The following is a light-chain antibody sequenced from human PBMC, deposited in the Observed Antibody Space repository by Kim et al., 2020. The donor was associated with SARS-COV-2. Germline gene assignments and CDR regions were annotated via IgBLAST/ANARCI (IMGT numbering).Light chain of an antibody. V-gene: IGKV3-15*01. Sequence: VSLWETDTLSFMASQSVSSDLAWYQQKSGQPPRLFIYGASTSATGVPARFSGSGSGTEFTLTITSLQSEDFAVYYCQHYTNKPFTFGQGTKVDIK. CDR3: QHYTNKPFT. J-gene: IGKJ2*01. CDR2: GAS. CDR1: QSVSSD.